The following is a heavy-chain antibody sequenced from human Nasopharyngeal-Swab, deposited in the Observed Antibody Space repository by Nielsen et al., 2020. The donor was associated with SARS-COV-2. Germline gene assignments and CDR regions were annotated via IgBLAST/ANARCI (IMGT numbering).Heavy chain of an antibody. D-gene: IGHD5-18*01. CDR1: GYTFTGYY. CDR2: INPNSGGT. Sequence: ASVKVPCKASGYTFTGYYMHWVRQAPGQGLEWMGRINPNSGGTNYAQKFQGRVTMTRDTSISTAYMELSRLRSDDTAVYYCAREPRYSYGLFDPWGQGTLVTVSS. V-gene: IGHV1-2*06. J-gene: IGHJ5*02. CDR3: AREPRYSYGLFDP.